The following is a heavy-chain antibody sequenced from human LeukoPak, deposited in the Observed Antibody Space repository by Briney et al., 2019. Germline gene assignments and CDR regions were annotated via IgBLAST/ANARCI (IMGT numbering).Heavy chain of an antibody. CDR2: IYYSGHT. D-gene: IGHD5-24*01. J-gene: IGHJ4*02. CDR1: SGSISSSSNY. V-gene: IGHV4-39*01. Sequence: SETLSLTCTVSSGSISSSSNYWAWVRQSPGKGLEWIGAIYYSGHTYYNPSLKSRITMSVDTSKNQFSLKVSYVTAADTAVYYCARHEEEDGYNAKTIDYWGQGTLVTVYS. CDR3: ARHEEEDGYNAKTIDY.